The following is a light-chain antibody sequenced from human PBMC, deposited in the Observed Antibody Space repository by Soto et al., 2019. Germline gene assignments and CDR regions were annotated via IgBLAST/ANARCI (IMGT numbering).Light chain of an antibody. CDR3: QSYDSSLSVSYV. CDR1: SSNIGAGYD. V-gene: IGLV1-40*01. CDR2: GNK. Sequence: QSVLTQPPSVSGAPGQRVTISCTGSSSNIGAGYDVHWYQQRPGTAPKLLIYGNKNRPSGVPDRFSGSKSGTSASLAINGLQAEDEADYYCQSYDSSLSVSYVFGTGTKVTVL. J-gene: IGLJ1*01.